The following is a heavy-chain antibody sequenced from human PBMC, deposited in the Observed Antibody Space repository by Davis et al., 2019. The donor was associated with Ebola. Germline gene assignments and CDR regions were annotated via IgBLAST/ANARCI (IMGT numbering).Heavy chain of an antibody. V-gene: IGHV4-61*03. CDR2: AYYGGRT. CDR1: GGSISSNSYS. J-gene: IGHJ2*01. CDR3: ARSVFYDSTGYYVHWYYNL. D-gene: IGHD3-22*01. Sequence: MPSETLSLTCIVSGGSISSNSYSWVWLRQSPGQGLVWIGYAYYGGRTDYNPSLKSRAIISLDTSKNHFALNLTSVTAADTAVYYCARSVFYDSTGYYVHWYYNLWGRGTLVAVSS.